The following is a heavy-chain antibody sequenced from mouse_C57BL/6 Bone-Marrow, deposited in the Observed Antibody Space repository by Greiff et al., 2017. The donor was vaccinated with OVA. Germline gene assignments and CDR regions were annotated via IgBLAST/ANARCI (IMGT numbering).Heavy chain of an antibody. CDR1: GYTFTDYY. D-gene: IGHD1-1*01. Sequence: EVQLQQSGPELVKPGASVKISCKASGYTFTDYYMNWVKQSHGKSLEWIGDINPNNGGTSYNQKFKGKATLTVDKSSSTAYMELRSLTSEDSAVYYCARGTTVVGSYWGQGTTLTVSS. V-gene: IGHV1-26*01. CDR3: ARGTTVVGSY. J-gene: IGHJ2*01. CDR2: INPNNGGT.